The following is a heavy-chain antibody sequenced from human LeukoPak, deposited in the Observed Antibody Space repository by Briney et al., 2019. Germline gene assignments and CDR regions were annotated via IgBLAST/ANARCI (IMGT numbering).Heavy chain of an antibody. CDR2: IIPIFGTA. Sequence: SVKVSCKASGGTFSSYAISWVRQAPGQGLEWMGGIIPIFGTANYAQKFQGRVTITADESTSTAYMELSSLRSEDTAVYYCARETIYCSGGSCYVYFDYWGQGTLVTISS. V-gene: IGHV1-69*01. D-gene: IGHD2-15*01. CDR1: GGTFSSYA. CDR3: ARETIYCSGGSCYVYFDY. J-gene: IGHJ4*02.